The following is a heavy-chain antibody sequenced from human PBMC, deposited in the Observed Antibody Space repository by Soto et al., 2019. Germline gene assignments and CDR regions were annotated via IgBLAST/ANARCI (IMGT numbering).Heavy chain of an antibody. D-gene: IGHD3-22*01. CDR1: GGTFSSYA. CDR2: IIPIFGTA. J-gene: IGHJ4*02. Sequence: SVKVSCKASGGTFSSYAISWVRQAPGQGLEWMGGIIPIFGTANYAQKFQGRVTITADESTSTAYMELSSLRSEDTAVYYCARDPKTYYYDSSGEQELDYWGQGTLVTVSS. V-gene: IGHV1-69*13. CDR3: ARDPKTYYYDSSGEQELDY.